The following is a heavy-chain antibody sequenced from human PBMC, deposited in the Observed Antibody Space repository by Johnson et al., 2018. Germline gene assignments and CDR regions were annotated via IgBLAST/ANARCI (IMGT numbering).Heavy chain of an antibody. CDR2: IGRSGTTI. J-gene: IGHJ6*03. V-gene: IGHV3-11*01. CDR3: AKEIRGPPDYYYYYYMDV. Sequence: VQLVESGGGLVKPGGSLRLSCAASGFTFSDYYMIWVRQAPGKGLEWVSYIGRSGTTIYYAESVKGRFTISRDNAKNSLYLQMNSLRAEDTALYYGAKEIRGPPDYYYYYYMDVWGKGTTVTVS. CDR1: GFTFSDYY.